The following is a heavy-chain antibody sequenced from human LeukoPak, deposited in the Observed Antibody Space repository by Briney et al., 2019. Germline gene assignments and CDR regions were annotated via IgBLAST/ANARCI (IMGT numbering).Heavy chain of an antibody. J-gene: IGHJ6*03. V-gene: IGHV1-69*01. CDR1: GGTFSSYA. Sequence: SVKVSCKASGGTFSSYAISWVRQAPGQGLEWMGGIIPTFGTANYAQKFQGRVTITADESTSTAYMELSSLRSEDTAVYYCARDPLERNWSGYQYYYMDVWGKGTTVTVSS. CDR2: IIPTFGTA. CDR3: ARDPLERNWSGYQYYYMDV. D-gene: IGHD3-3*01.